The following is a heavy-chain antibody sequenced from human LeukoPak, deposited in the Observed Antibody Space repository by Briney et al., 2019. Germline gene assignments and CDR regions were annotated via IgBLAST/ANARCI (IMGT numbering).Heavy chain of an antibody. D-gene: IGHD2-15*01. CDR1: GGSISSGDYY. CDR2: INHSGST. CDR3: ARGNYSVSAKNWFDP. J-gene: IGHJ5*02. V-gene: IGHV4-39*07. Sequence: SETLSLTCTVSGGSISSGDYYWSWIRQPPGKGLEWIGEINHSGSTNYNPSLKSRVTISVDTSKNQFSLKLSSVTAADTAVYYCARGNYSVSAKNWFDPWGQGTLVTVSS.